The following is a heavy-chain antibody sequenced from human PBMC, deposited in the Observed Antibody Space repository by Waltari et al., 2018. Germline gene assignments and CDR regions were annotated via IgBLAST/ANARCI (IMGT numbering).Heavy chain of an antibody. D-gene: IGHD6-13*01. J-gene: IGHJ4*02. CDR3: ARDGGSSIAAALMTY. Sequence: QVQLQESGPGLVKPSETLSLTCTVPGGSIRSHYWSWIRQPPGKGLEWIGYIYYSGSTNYNPSLKSRVTISVDTSKNQFSLKLSSVTAADTAVYYCARDGGSSIAAALMTYWGQGTLVTVSS. V-gene: IGHV4-59*11. CDR1: GGSIRSHY. CDR2: IYYSGST.